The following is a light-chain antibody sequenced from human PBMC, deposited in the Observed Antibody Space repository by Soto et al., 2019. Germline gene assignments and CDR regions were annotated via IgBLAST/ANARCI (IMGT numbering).Light chain of an antibody. CDR1: QSISSW. J-gene: IGKJ1*01. V-gene: IGKV1-5*03. Sequence: DIQMTQSPSTLSASVGDRVTITCRASQSISSWLAWYQQKPGKAPKLLIYKASSLESGVPSRFSGSGSGKEFTLTISSLQPEDFATYYCQQYNSSPTVGQGTKVEI. CDR3: QQYNSSPT. CDR2: KAS.